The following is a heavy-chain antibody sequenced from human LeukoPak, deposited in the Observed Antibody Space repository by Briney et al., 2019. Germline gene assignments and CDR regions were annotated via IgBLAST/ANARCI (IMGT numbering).Heavy chain of an antibody. J-gene: IGHJ5*02. Sequence: SETLSLTCAVYGGSFSGYYWSWIRQPPGKGLEWIGEINHSGSTNYNPSLKSRVTISVDTSKNQFSLKLSSVTAADTAVYYCARRSGANYYGSGRVKSWFDPWGQGTLVTVSS. CDR2: INHSGST. CDR3: ARRSGANYYGSGRVKSWFDP. V-gene: IGHV4-34*01. D-gene: IGHD3-10*01. CDR1: GGSFSGYY.